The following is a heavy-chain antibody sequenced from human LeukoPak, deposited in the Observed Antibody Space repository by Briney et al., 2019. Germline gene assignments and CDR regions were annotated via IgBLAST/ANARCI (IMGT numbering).Heavy chain of an antibody. J-gene: IGHJ4*02. CDR2: MSPKNGDT. CDR3: ARGLTMIVVASGY. D-gene: IGHD3-22*01. V-gene: IGHV1-8*01. CDR1: GYTFTSYD. Sequence: ASVKVSCKASGYTFTSYDIHWVRQATGQGLEWMGWMSPKNGDTGSAQKFQGRVTMTRNTAINTAYMELSSLRSEDTAVYYCARGLTMIVVASGYWGQGTLVTVSS.